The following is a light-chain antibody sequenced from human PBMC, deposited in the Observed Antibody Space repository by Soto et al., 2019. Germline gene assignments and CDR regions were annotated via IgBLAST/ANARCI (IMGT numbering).Light chain of an antibody. CDR2: DNT. CDR1: SSDIGAGSD. V-gene: IGLV1-40*01. CDR3: QSYDSSLSVSL. Sequence: QLVLTQPPSVSEAPGQRVTISCTGSSSDIGAGSDVHWYQQLPGTAPKLLIYDNTNRPSGVPDRFSGSKSGTSASLAITGLQAEDEADYYCQSYDSSLSVSLFGGGTKLTVL. J-gene: IGLJ3*02.